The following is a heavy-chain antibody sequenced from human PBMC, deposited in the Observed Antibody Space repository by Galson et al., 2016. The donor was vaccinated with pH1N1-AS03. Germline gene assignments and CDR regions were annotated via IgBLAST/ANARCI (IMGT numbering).Heavy chain of an antibody. Sequence: LRLSCAASGFTFSSYGMHWVRQAPGKGLEWVAVIWYDGSNKYYVDSVKGRFTISRDNSKNTLYLQMNSLRAEDTAVYYCAKEGDSSGDDFDYWGQGILVTVSS. CDR1: GFTFSSYG. CDR2: IWYDGSNK. D-gene: IGHD3-22*01. J-gene: IGHJ4*02. CDR3: AKEGDSSGDDFDY. V-gene: IGHV3-33*06.